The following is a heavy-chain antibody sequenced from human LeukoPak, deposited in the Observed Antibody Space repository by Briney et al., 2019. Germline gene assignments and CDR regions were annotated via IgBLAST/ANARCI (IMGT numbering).Heavy chain of an antibody. CDR2: INHSGST. J-gene: IGHJ6*03. CDR3: ARAEDSSSSLSLYYYYSYMDV. D-gene: IGHD6-6*01. CDR1: GGSFSGYY. V-gene: IGHV4-34*01. Sequence: PSETLSLTCAVYGGSFSGYYWSWIRQPPGKGLEWIGEINHSGSTNYNPSLKSRVTISVDTSKNQFSLKLSSVTAADTAVYYCARAEDSSSSLSLYYYYSYMDVWGKGTTVTVSS.